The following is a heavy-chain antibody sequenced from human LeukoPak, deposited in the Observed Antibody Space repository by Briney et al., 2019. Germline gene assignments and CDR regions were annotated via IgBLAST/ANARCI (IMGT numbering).Heavy chain of an antibody. V-gene: IGHV4-39*07. D-gene: IGHD3-22*01. CDR1: GGSISSSDYY. J-gene: IGHJ6*03. Sequence: SETLSLTCSVSGGSISSSDYYWSWIRQPPGKGLEWLGNIYYTGSTSYNPSLKSRVTLSVDTFKNQFSLHLSSVTAADTAVYYCARRYYDSSGSRRVYYYYYYYMDVWGKGTTVTVSS. CDR2: IYYTGST. CDR3: ARRYYDSSGSRRVYYYYYYYMDV.